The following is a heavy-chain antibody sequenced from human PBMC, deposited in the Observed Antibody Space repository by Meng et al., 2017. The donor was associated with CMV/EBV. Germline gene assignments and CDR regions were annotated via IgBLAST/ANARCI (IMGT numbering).Heavy chain of an antibody. Sequence: ASVKVSCKASGYTFTGYYMHWVRQAPGQGLERMGWINPNSGGTNYAQKFQGRVTMTRNTSISTAYMELSRLRSDDTAVYYCAREDYYGSGDDAFDIWGQGTMVTVSS. J-gene: IGHJ3*02. CDR1: GYTFTGYY. D-gene: IGHD3-10*01. CDR2: INPNSGGT. CDR3: AREDYYGSGDDAFDI. V-gene: IGHV1-2*02.